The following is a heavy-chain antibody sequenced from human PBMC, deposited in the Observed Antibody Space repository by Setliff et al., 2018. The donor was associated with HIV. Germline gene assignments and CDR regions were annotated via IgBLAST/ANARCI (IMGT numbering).Heavy chain of an antibody. CDR2: ISWNSGSI. J-gene: IGHJ4*02. V-gene: IGHV3-9*01. CDR3: VRAPPNSEY. Sequence: PGGSLRLSCADSGFTFDDYAMHWVRQAPGKGLEWVSGISWNSGSIGYADSVKGRFTISRDNAKNTLYLQMNSLRAEDTAVYFCVRAPPNSEYWGRGTLVTVSS. CDR1: GFTFDDYA.